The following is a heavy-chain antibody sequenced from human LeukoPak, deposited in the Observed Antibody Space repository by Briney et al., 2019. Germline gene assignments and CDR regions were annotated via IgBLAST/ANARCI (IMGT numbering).Heavy chain of an antibody. D-gene: IGHD3-16*02. V-gene: IGHV1-2*02. CDR3: ARDPTLGGVIGLNYFDY. CDR2: INPNSGGT. Sequence: ASVKVSCKASGYTFTGYYMHWVRQAPGQGLEWMGWINPNSGGTNYAQKFQGRVTMTRDTSISTVYMELSSLRSEDTAVYYCARDPTLGGVIGLNYFDYWGQGTLVTVSS. J-gene: IGHJ4*02. CDR1: GYTFTGYY.